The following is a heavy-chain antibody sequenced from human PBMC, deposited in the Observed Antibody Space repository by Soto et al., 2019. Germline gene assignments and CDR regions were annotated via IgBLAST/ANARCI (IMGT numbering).Heavy chain of an antibody. D-gene: IGHD2-15*01. J-gene: IGHJ5*02. CDR3: ARGMAWVGWFDP. Sequence: QVQLQESGPGLVKPSQTLSLTCTVSGGSISSGGYYWSWIRQHPEKGLEWIGYIYYSGSTYYNPSLKSRVTISVDTSKNQFSLKLSSVTAADTAVYYCARGMAWVGWFDPWGQGTLVTVSS. V-gene: IGHV4-31*03. CDR1: GGSISSGGYY. CDR2: IYYSGST.